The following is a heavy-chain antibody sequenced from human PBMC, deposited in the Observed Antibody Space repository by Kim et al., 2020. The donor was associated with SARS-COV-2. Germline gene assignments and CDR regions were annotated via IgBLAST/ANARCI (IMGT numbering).Heavy chain of an antibody. CDR3: TTRSNFWSGYYKGGMDV. CDR2: IKSKTDGGTT. V-gene: IGHV3-15*01. D-gene: IGHD3-3*01. Sequence: GGSLRLSCAASGFTFSNAWMSWVRQAPGKGLEWVGRIKSKTDGGTTDYVAPVKGRFTISRDDSKNTLYLQMNSLKTEDTAVYYCTTRSNFWSGYYKGGMDVWGQGTTVTVSS. CDR1: GFTFSNAW. J-gene: IGHJ6*02.